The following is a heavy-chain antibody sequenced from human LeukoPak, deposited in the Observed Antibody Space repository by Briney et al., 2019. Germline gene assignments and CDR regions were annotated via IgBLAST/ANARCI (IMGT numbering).Heavy chain of an antibody. J-gene: IGHJ4*02. CDR1: GYSFTSYW. Sequence: GESLKISCKGSGYSFTSYWIGWVRQMPGKGLEWMGIIYPGDSDTRYSPSFQGQVTISADKSISTAYLQWSSLKASDTAMYCCARLGEWAVAGNQPDYWGQGTLVTVSS. V-gene: IGHV5-51*01. D-gene: IGHD6-19*01. CDR2: IYPGDSDT. CDR3: ARLGEWAVAGNQPDY.